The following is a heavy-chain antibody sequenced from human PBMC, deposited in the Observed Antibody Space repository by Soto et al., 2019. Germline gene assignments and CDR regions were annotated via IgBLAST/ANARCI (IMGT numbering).Heavy chain of an antibody. CDR2: ISSSSSYI. CDR3: ARVWAGRHYDFWSGYEKYYFDY. V-gene: IGHV3-21*01. D-gene: IGHD3-3*01. CDR1: GFTFSSYS. Sequence: GGSLRLSCAASGFTFSSYSMNWVRQAPGKGLEWVSSISSSSSYIYYADSVKGRFTISRDNAKNSLYLQMNSLRAEDTAVYYCARVWAGRHYDFWSGYEKYYFDYWGQGTLVTVSS. J-gene: IGHJ4*02.